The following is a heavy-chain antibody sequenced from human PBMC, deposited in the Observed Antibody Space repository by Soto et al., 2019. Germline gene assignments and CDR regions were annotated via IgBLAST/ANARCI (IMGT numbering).Heavy chain of an antibody. CDR1: GFTFSSYS. D-gene: IGHD2-2*02. V-gene: IGHV3-48*01. Sequence: EVQLVESGGGLVQPGGSLRLSCAASGFTFSSYSMNWVRQAPGKGLEWVSYISSSSSTIYYADSVKGRFTISRDNAKNSLYLQINSLRAEDTAVYYCARDGYCSSTSCYIFWFDPWGQGTLVTVSS. J-gene: IGHJ5*02. CDR2: ISSSSSTI. CDR3: ARDGYCSSTSCYIFWFDP.